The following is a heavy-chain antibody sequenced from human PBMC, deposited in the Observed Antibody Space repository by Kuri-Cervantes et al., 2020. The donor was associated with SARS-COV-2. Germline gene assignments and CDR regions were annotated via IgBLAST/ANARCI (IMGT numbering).Heavy chain of an antibody. J-gene: IGHJ5*02. CDR1: GGSFRSYA. D-gene: IGHD2-15*01. CDR3: ARSPPGGSGGSCYSGKIFDP. V-gene: IGHV1-69*05. Sequence: SVKVSCKASGGSFRSYAISWVRQAPGQGLEWMGGIIPIFGTANYAQKFQGRVTITTDESTSTAYMELSSLRSEDTAVYYCARSPPGGSGGSCYSGKIFDPWGQGTLVTVSS. CDR2: IIPIFGTA.